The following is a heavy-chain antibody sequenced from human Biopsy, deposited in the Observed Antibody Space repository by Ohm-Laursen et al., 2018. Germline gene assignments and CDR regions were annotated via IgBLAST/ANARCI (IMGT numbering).Heavy chain of an antibody. CDR3: ARGYSRRVSIFEASIYWFDA. CDR2: MIPSSGKT. Sequence: GASVKVSCKASGYFFSSYGLNWVRQARGQGLEWMGWMIPSSGKTGYAQRFQGRVTLTMNTSISTAYMELSGLRSEDTAVYFCARGYSRRVSIFEASIYWFDAWGQGTLVTISS. V-gene: IGHV1-8*01. J-gene: IGHJ5*02. CDR1: GYFFSSYG. D-gene: IGHD6-6*01.